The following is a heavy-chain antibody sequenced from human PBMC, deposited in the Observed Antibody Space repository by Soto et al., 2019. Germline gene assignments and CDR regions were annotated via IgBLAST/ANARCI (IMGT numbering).Heavy chain of an antibody. CDR3: AREAAGYSSSWYENPNYYGMDV. CDR1: GGSVSSGSYY. D-gene: IGHD6-13*01. Sequence: PSETLSLTCTVSGGSVSSGSYYWSWIRQPPGKGLEWIGYIYYSGSTNYNPSLKSRVTISVDTSKNQFSLKLSSVTAADTAVYYCAREAAGYSSSWYENPNYYGMDVWGQGTTVTVSS. V-gene: IGHV4-61*01. CDR2: IYYSGST. J-gene: IGHJ6*02.